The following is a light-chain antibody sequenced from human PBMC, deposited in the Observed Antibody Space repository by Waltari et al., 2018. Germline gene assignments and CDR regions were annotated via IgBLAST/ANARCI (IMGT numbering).Light chain of an antibody. CDR2: WAS. Sequence: DIVMTQSPDSLAVSLGERATNNCKSSQTIFYGSNNKNYLAWYQQKPRQPPRLLLYWASTRESGVPDRFSGSGSGTDFTLTISSLQAEDVAVYYCQQYYDTPLSFGGGTKVEIK. J-gene: IGKJ4*01. CDR1: QTIFYGSNNKNY. V-gene: IGKV4-1*01. CDR3: QQYYDTPLS.